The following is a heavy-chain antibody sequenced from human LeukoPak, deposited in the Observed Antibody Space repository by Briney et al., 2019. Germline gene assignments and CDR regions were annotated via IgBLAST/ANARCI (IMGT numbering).Heavy chain of an antibody. V-gene: IGHV3-74*01. Sequence: VQPGGSLRLSCAASGFPFSSYWMYWVRQAPGKGLVWISRINSDGSDTTYAASVKGRFTISRDNAKNTLYLQMNSLRAEDTAVYYFARAGDNWKHDYWGQGTLVTVSS. CDR2: INSDGSDT. D-gene: IGHD5-24*01. J-gene: IGHJ4*02. CDR1: GFPFSSYW. CDR3: ARAGDNWKHDY.